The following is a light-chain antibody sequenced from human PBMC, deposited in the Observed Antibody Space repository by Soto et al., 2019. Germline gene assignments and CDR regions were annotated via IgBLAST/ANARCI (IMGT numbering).Light chain of an antibody. CDR3: AAWDDSLPGVV. J-gene: IGLJ2*01. Sequence: QSVLTQPPSASGTPGQRVTISCSGSSSNIGSNTVNWYQQLPGTAPKLLISSNNQRPSGVPDRFSGSKSGTSASLAISGLQSEDEADYYCAAWDDSLPGVVLGGGTKQTVL. V-gene: IGLV1-44*01. CDR1: SSNIGSNT. CDR2: SNN.